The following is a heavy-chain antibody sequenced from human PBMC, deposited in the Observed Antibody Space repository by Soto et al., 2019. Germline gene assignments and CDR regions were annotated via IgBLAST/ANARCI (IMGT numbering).Heavy chain of an antibody. D-gene: IGHD4-17*01. CDR1: GYTFINYD. CDR2: MNPISGNT. J-gene: IGHJ4*02. Sequence: QVQLVQSGAEVKKPGASVKVSCKASGYTFINYDINWVRQVTGQGVEWMGWMNPISGNTGYAQKIQRRVTMTRDTSIGTAYMELSSLRSEDTAMYYCARAYGEYKYWGQGTLISVSS. CDR3: ARAYGEYKY. V-gene: IGHV1-8*02.